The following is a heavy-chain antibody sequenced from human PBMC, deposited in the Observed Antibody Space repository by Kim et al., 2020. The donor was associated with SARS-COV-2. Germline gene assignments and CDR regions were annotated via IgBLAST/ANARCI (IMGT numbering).Heavy chain of an antibody. Sequence: GGSLRLSCAASGFTFSSYGMHWVRQAPGKGLEWVAVISYDGSNKYYADSVKGRFTISRDNSKNTLYLQMNSLGDEDTAVYYCAKEVRIQLWLSYYGMDVWGQGTTVTVSS. CDR3: AKEVRIQLWLSYYGMDV. D-gene: IGHD5-18*01. CDR2: ISYDGSNK. CDR1: GFTFSSYG. J-gene: IGHJ6*02. V-gene: IGHV3-30*18.